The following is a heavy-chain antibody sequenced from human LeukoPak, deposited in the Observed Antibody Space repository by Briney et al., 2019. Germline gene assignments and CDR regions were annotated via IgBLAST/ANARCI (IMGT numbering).Heavy chain of an antibody. CDR1: GLSFSNAW. Sequence: SGGSLRLSCAASGLSFSNAWMTWVRQAPGKGLEWVGRIKSKANGETTDYAAPVKGRFTISRDDSNTMLYLQMNSLTTEDTAVYYCATRPPPYGDFYFDYWGQGALVTVSS. D-gene: IGHD4-17*01. CDR2: IKSKANGETT. CDR3: ATRPPPYGDFYFDY. J-gene: IGHJ4*02. V-gene: IGHV3-15*01.